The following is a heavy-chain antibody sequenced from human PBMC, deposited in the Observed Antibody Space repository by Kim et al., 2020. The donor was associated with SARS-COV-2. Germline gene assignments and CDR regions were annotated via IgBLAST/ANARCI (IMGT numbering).Heavy chain of an antibody. CDR3: ASSLLTGYSTMGFDF. V-gene: IGHV5-51*01. J-gene: IGHJ3*01. Sequence: GESLKISCKGSGYSFTNYWIGWVRQMPGKGLEWMGIIYPGVSDTRYSPSFQGPVTISADKSISTAYLPWCSLKASDTAMYYCASSLLTGYSTMGFDFWGQGALVTVSS. CDR2: IYPGVSDT. D-gene: IGHD3-9*01. CDR1: GYSFTNYW.